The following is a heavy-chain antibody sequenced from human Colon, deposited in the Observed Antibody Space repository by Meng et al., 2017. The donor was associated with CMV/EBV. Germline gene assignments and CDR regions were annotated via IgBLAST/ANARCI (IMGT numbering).Heavy chain of an antibody. CDR1: GYTFSNYE. CDR2: INSDGSST. CDR3: ARESGGPYCSSTSCHFGMDV. J-gene: IGHJ6*02. D-gene: IGHD2-2*01. V-gene: IGHV3-74*01. Sequence: GGSLRLSCAGSGYTFSNYELSWVRQAPGKGLVWVSRINSDGSSTSYADSVKGRFTISRDNAKNTLYLQMNSLRAEDTAVYYCARESGGPYCSSTSCHFGMDVWGQGTTVTVSS.